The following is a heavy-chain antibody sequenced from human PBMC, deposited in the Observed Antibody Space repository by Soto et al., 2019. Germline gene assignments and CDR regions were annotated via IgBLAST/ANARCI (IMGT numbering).Heavy chain of an antibody. Sequence: EVQLVETGGGLIQPGGSLRLSCEVSGFSVSDSSMSWVRQAPGKGLEWVSVFYRGGSTDYADSVKGRGTVSRDTFKNTLSLQMDSLTVEDTAVYFCARDVGWNDLLNTYYYGMDVWGQGTTVTVS. J-gene: IGHJ6*02. V-gene: IGHV3-53*02. CDR1: GFSVSDSS. CDR2: FYRGGST. CDR3: ARDVGWNDLLNTYYYGMDV. D-gene: IGHD1-1*01.